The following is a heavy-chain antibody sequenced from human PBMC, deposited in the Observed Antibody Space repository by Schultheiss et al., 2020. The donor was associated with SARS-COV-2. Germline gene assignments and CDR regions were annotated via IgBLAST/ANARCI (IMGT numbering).Heavy chain of an antibody. CDR2: IIPIFGTA. Sequence: SVKVSCKASGGTFSSYAISWVRQAPGQGLEWIGGIIPIFGTANYAQKFQGRVTITADESTSTAYMELSSLRSEDTAVYYCARLSSYSSSRGGYGMDVWGQGTTVTVSS. CDR3: ARLSSYSSSRGGYGMDV. J-gene: IGHJ6*02. V-gene: IGHV1-69*13. D-gene: IGHD6-6*01. CDR1: GGTFSSYA.